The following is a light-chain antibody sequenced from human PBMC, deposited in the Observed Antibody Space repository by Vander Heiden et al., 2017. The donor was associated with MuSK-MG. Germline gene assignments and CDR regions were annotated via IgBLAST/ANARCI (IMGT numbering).Light chain of an antibody. CDR1: RSDVGGYNY. Sequence: QSRPTQQASVSGFPGQSQSISRAGTRSDVGGYNYVSWYQQHPDKAPRRIMFDVTSRPSGVSNRFPGSKSGNSESLAISGLQAQDEADYDCTSYTTSSTVGFGGGTKLTVL. CDR3: TSYTTSSTVG. V-gene: IGLV2-14*01. CDR2: DVT. J-gene: IGLJ3*02.